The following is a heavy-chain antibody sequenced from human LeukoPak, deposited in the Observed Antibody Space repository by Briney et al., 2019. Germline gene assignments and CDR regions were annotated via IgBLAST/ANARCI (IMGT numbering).Heavy chain of an antibody. CDR1: GFTFDDYA. V-gene: IGHV3-43D*03. CDR3: AKNGGQYGSGSYDAFDI. J-gene: IGHJ3*02. D-gene: IGHD3-10*01. CDR2: ISWDGGST. Sequence: GGSLRLSCAASGFTFDDYAMHWVRQAPGKGLEWVSLISWDGGSTYYADSVKGRFTISRDNSKNSLYLQMNSLRAEGTALYYCAKNGGQYGSGSYDAFDIWGQGTMVTVSS.